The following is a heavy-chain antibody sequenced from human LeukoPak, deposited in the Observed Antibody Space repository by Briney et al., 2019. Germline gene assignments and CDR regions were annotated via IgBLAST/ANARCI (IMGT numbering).Heavy chain of an antibody. J-gene: IGHJ4*02. CDR2: FYTSGST. V-gene: IGHV4-4*07. CDR1: GASISSYY. CDR3: ARDSGSGWYYFDY. D-gene: IGHD6-19*01. Sequence: SETLSLTCTVSGASISSYYWSWTRQPAGKGLEWIGRFYTSGSTNYNPSLKSRVTMSVDTSKNQFSLKLSSVTAADTAVYYCARDSGSGWYYFDYWGQGTLVTVSS.